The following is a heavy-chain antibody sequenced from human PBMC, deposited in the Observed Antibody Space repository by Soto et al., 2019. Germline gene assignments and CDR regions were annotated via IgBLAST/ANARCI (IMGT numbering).Heavy chain of an antibody. CDR1: GGSISSSSYY. Sequence: SETLSLTCTVSGGSISSSSYYGGWIRQPPGKGLEWIGSIYYSGSTNYNPSLKSRVTISVDTSKNQFSLKLSSVTAADTAVYYCARDVAVAYWGQGTLVTVSS. CDR2: IYYSGST. V-gene: IGHV4-39*07. J-gene: IGHJ4*02. D-gene: IGHD6-19*01. CDR3: ARDVAVAY.